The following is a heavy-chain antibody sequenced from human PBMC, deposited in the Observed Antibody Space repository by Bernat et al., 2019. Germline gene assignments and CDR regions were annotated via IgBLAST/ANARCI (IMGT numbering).Heavy chain of an antibody. J-gene: IGHJ4*02. V-gene: IGHV3-33*01. CDR1: GFTFSSYG. D-gene: IGHD5-12*01. Sequence: QVQLVESGGGVVQPGRSLRLSCAASGFTFSSYGMPWVRQAPGKGLEWVAVIWYDGSNKYYADSVKGRFTISRDNSKNTLYLQMNSLRAEDTAVYYCARDGYSGYYFDYWGQGTLVTVSS. CDR2: IWYDGSNK. CDR3: ARDGYSGYYFDY.